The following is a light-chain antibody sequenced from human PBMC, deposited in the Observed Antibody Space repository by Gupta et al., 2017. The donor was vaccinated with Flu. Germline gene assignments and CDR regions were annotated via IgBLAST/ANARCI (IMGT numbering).Light chain of an antibody. CDR1: KLGDKY. J-gene: IGLJ2*01. CDR3: QAWDSSTAV. V-gene: IGLV3-1*01. Sequence: SYELTQPPSVSVSPGQTASIACSGDKLGDKYVCWYQQKPGQSPVVVIYRDTKRPSGIPERFSGSNSANTATLTISGTQAMDEADYYCQAWDSSTAVFGGGTKLTVL. CDR2: RDT.